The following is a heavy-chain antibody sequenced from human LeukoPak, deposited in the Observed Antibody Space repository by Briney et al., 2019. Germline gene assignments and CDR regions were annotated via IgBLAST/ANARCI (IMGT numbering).Heavy chain of an antibody. V-gene: IGHV3-48*03. J-gene: IGHJ4*02. D-gene: IGHD6-13*01. Sequence: GGSLRLSCAASGFTLSDYEMNWVRQAPGKGLEWVSYISSSASIIYYSDSVKGRFTISRDNAKNSLYLQMNSLRDEDTAVYYCARDFRPVVGAAGTFDYWGQGTLVTVSS. CDR2: ISSSASII. CDR3: ARDFRPVVGAAGTFDY. CDR1: GFTLSDYE.